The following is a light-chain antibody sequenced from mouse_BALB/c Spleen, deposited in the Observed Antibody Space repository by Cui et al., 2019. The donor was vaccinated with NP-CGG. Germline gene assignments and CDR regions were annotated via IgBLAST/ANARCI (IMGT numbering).Light chain of an antibody. V-gene: IGLV1*01. CDR2: GTK. J-gene: IGLJ1*01. CDR1: TGAVTTSNY. Sequence: QAVVTQESAFTTSPGETVTPTCRSSTGAVTTSNYANWVQEKPDHLFTGLIGGTKNRAPGVPARFSGSLIGDKAALTITGAQTEDEAIYFCALWYSNHWVFGGGTKLTVL. CDR3: ALWYSNHWV.